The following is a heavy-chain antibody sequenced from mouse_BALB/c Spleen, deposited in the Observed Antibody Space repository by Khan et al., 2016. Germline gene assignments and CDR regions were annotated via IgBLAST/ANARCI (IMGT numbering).Heavy chain of an antibody. Sequence: EVELVESGPELVKPGASVKVFCKASGYAFTSYNMYWVKQSHGKSLEWIGYIDPYNGGTSYNQKFKGKATLTVDKSSSTAYMHLNSLTSEDSAVYYCASGYDLAWFAYWGQGTLVTVSA. V-gene: IGHV1S135*01. CDR2: IDPYNGGT. D-gene: IGHD2-2*01. J-gene: IGHJ3*01. CDR3: ASGYDLAWFAY. CDR1: GYAFTSYN.